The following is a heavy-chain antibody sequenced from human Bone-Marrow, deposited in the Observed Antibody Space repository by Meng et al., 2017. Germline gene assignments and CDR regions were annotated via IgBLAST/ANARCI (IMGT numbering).Heavy chain of an antibody. CDR2: IIPIFGTA. CDR1: GGTFSSYA. D-gene: IGHD2-2*01. J-gene: IGHJ4*02. Sequence: SVKVSCKASGGTFSSYAISWVRQAPGQGLEWMGGIIPIFGTANYAQKFQGRVTVTTDESTSTAYMELSSLRSEDTAVYYCARVGILDCSSTSCYVFDYWGQGTLVTVSS. V-gene: IGHV1-69*05. CDR3: ARVGILDCSSTSCYVFDY.